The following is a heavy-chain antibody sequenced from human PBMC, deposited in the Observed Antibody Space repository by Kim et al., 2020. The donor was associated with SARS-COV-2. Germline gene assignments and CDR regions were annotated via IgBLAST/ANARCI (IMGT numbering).Heavy chain of an antibody. CDR2: ISYDGSNK. CDR3: AREFWARFDY. D-gene: IGHD7-27*01. CDR1: GFTFSSYA. V-gene: IGHV3-30*04. J-gene: IGHJ4*02. Sequence: GGSLRLSCAASGFTFSSYAMHWVRQAPGKGLEWVAVISYDGSNKYYADSVKGRFTISRDNSKNTLYLQMNSLRAEDTAVYYCAREFWARFDYWGQGTLVTVSS.